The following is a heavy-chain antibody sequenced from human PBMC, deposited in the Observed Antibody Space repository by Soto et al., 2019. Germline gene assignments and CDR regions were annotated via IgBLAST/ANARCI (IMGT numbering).Heavy chain of an antibody. V-gene: IGHV1-46*01. CDR1: GYTFTSYY. Sequence: QVQLVQSGAEVKKPGASVKVSCKASGYTFTSYYMHWVRQAPGQGLEWMGIINPSGGSTSYAQKFPGRVPMTRDTSTSTVYMGLSSLISEDTAVYYCARDLELRLLEWSPYYYGMDVWGQGTTVTVSS. CDR3: ARDLELRLLEWSPYYYGMDV. CDR2: INPSGGST. J-gene: IGHJ6*02. D-gene: IGHD3-3*01.